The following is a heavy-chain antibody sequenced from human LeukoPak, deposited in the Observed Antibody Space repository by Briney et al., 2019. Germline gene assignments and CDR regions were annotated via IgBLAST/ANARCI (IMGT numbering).Heavy chain of an antibody. Sequence: SETLSLTCTVSGGSMRSHYWSWIRQTPGKGLEWIGYIDYSGSTRYNPSLQSRVSISVDTSKNQFSLKLTSVTATDTAVYYCARLINNDNSGDADTFDMWGQATVVTVFS. J-gene: IGHJ3*02. CDR1: GGSMRSHY. CDR3: ARLINNDNSGDADTFDM. V-gene: IGHV4-59*11. D-gene: IGHD3-22*01. CDR2: IDYSGST.